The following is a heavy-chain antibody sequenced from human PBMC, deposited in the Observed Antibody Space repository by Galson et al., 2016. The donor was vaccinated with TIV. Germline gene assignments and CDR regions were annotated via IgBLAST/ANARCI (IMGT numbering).Heavy chain of an antibody. CDR2: MTWNGDEI. V-gene: IGHV3-9*01. J-gene: IGHJ3*01. Sequence: SLRLSCAASGFRFDDYVMHWVRQAPGKGLEWVSGMTWNGDEIGYADSVRGRFTISRDSATNSLYLEMISLRPEDTALYFCSRGILGVHTVAFDVWGQGTMVTVS. D-gene: IGHD1-26*01. CDR1: GFRFDDYV. CDR3: SRGILGVHTVAFDV.